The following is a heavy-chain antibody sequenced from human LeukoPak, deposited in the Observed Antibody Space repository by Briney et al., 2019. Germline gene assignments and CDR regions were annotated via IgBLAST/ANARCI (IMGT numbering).Heavy chain of an antibody. CDR1: GYTFTSYG. J-gene: IGHJ4*02. D-gene: IGHD2-21*02. V-gene: IGHV1-18*01. CDR3: AMTATYYLDFDY. Sequence: ASAKVSCKASGYTFTSYGISWVRQAPGQGLEWMGWISAYNGNTNYAQKLQGRVTMTTDTSTSTAYMELRSLRSDDTAVYYCAMTATYYLDFDYWGQGTLVTVSS. CDR2: ISAYNGNT.